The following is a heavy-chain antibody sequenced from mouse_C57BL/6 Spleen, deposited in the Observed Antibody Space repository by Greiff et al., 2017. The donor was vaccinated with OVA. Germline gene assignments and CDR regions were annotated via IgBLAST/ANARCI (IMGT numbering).Heavy chain of an antibody. J-gene: IGHJ4*01. CDR3: ASPDSSGSLDY. Sequence: EVQGVESGGGLVKPGGSLKLSCAASGFTFSDYGMHWVRQAPETGLEWVAYISSGSSNIYYADTVKGRFTISRDNAKNTLFLQMTSLRSEDTAMYYCASPDSSGSLDYWGQGTSVTVSS. CDR1: GFTFSDYG. CDR2: ISSGSSNI. D-gene: IGHD3-2*02. V-gene: IGHV5-17*01.